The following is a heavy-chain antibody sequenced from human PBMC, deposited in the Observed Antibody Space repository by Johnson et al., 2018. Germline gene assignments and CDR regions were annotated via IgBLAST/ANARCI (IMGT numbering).Heavy chain of an antibody. CDR2: ISYDGSNK. D-gene: IGHD5-12*01. CDR1: GFPFSSYG. V-gene: IGHV3-30*03. J-gene: IGHJ4*02. CDR3: ARDTAYGGYIYYFDY. Sequence: QLVESGGGVVQPGRSLRLSCAASGFPFSSYGMHWGRQAPGKGLEWVALISYDGSNKYYADSVKGRFTISRDNSRNTLYLQMNTLRPEDTAVYYCARDTAYGGYIYYFDYWGQGTLVTVSS.